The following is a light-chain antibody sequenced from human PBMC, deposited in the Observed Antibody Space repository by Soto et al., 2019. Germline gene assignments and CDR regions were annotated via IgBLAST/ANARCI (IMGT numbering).Light chain of an antibody. Sequence: EIVLTQSPATLSLSPGERATLSCRASQSVSSYLAWYQQKPGQAPRLLIYDASNRATGIPARFSGSGSGTDFTLTISSLDPEDFAVYYCQQRSNWLGFGQGTRLEI. CDR1: QSVSSY. V-gene: IGKV3-11*01. CDR3: QQRSNWLG. CDR2: DAS. J-gene: IGKJ5*01.